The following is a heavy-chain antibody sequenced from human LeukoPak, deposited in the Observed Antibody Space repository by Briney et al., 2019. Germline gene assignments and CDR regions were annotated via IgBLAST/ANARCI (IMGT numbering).Heavy chain of an antibody. J-gene: IGHJ4*02. CDR2: ITSCGTTT. CDR3: AGGIGVTGLTAAY. V-gene: IGHV3-11*01. CDR1: GFTFSDYY. Sequence: GGSLRLSCAASGFTFSDYYMSWIRQAPGKGLEWLSYITSCGTTTYYADSVVGRFTISRDNAKNSLYLQMNSLRVEDTAVYYCAGGIGVTGLTAAYWGQGTLVNVSS. D-gene: IGHD2-8*01.